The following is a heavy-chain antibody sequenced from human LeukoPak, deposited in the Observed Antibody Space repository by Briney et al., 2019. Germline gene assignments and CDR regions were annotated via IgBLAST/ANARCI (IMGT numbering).Heavy chain of an antibody. Sequence: ASVTVSCTASGGTFSSYAISWVRQAPGQGLEWMGRIIPILGIANYAQKFQGRVTITADKSTSTAYMELSSLRSEDTAVYYCARDRIAAAARDFDYWGQGTLVTVSS. D-gene: IGHD6-13*01. CDR3: ARDRIAAAARDFDY. V-gene: IGHV1-69*04. J-gene: IGHJ4*02. CDR2: IIPILGIA. CDR1: GGTFSSYA.